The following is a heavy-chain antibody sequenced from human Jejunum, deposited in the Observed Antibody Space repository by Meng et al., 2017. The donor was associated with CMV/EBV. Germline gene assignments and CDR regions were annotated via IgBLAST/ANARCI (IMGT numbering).Heavy chain of an antibody. D-gene: IGHD2-2*02. CDR3: AKNRVSYTSSTALDY. J-gene: IGHJ4*02. V-gene: IGHV3-33*06. Sequence: FAFSRYGMRWVRQAPGKGLEWVAIVGYDGSGEEYGDSVKGRFTISRDNSKTTLYLQMNSLRPEDTAVYYCAKNRVSYTSSTALDYWGQGSQVTVSS. CDR2: VGYDGSGE. CDR1: FAFSRYG.